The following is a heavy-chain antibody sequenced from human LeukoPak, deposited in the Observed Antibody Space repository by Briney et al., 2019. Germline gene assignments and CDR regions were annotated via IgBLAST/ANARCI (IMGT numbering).Heavy chain of an antibody. V-gene: IGHV1-18*04. CDR2: ISAYSGNT. D-gene: IGHD5-18*01. Sequence: ASVKVSCKASGYTFTTYGITWVRQASGQGLEWMGYISAYSGNTNYAQKLQGRVTMTTDTSTTTAYMELRSLRSDDTAVYYCARELSADTSVGHLAHWGQGTLVTVSS. CDR1: GYTFTTYG. J-gene: IGHJ4*02. CDR3: ARELSADTSVGHLAH.